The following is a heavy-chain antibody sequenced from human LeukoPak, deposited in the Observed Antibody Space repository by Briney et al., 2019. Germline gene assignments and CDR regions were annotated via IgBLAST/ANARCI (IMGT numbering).Heavy chain of an antibody. CDR3: ARGKNDY. CDR2: INSSSSTI. J-gene: IGHJ4*02. CDR1: GFTFSSYS. V-gene: IGHV3-48*01. Sequence: GGSLRLSYAASGFTFSSYSMNWVRQAPGKGLEWVSYINSSSSTIYYADSVKGRFTISRDNAKNSLYLQMNSLRAEDTAVYYCARGKNDYWGQGTLVTVSS.